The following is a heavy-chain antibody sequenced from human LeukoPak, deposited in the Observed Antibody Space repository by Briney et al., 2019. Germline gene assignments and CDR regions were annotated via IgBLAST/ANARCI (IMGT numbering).Heavy chain of an antibody. CDR2: TSDYNGNT. V-gene: IGHV1-18*01. CDR1: GFTFTRYS. Sequence: ASVKVSCKASGFTFTRYSITWVRQAPGKGHEWMGWTSDYNGNTNYAQKYQGRVTMTTDTSTRTAYMELRSLRSDDTAVYYCARVVRSDSFDYDYYYAMDIWGQGTTITVSS. CDR3: ARVVRSDSFDYDYYYAMDI. D-gene: IGHD2-8*01. J-gene: IGHJ6*02.